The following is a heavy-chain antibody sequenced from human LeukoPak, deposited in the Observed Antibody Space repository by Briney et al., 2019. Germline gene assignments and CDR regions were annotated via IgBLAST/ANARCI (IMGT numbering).Heavy chain of an antibody. Sequence: PSETLSLTCTVSGGSISSYYWSWIRQPPGKGLEWIGYIYYSGSTNYNPPLKSRVTISVDTSKNQFSLKLSSVTAADTAVYYCARRVLNWFDPWGQGTLVTVSS. CDR1: GGSISSYY. D-gene: IGHD6-6*01. J-gene: IGHJ5*02. CDR2: IYYSGST. CDR3: ARRVLNWFDP. V-gene: IGHV4-59*08.